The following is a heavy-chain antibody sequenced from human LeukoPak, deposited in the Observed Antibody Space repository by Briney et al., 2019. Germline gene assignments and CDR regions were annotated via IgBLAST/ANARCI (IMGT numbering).Heavy chain of an antibody. J-gene: IGHJ4*02. CDR1: GYTFASYG. CDR2: ISAYNGNT. D-gene: IGHD2-8*01. CDR3: ARRADGVLTPRFDY. Sequence: ASGKVSCKASGYTFASYGISWVRQAPGQGFECMGWISAYNGNTNYAHKFQGRVTMTTETSTSTAYLEVRNLRSDDAAVYYCARRADGVLTPRFDYWGQGTLVTVSS. V-gene: IGHV1-18*04.